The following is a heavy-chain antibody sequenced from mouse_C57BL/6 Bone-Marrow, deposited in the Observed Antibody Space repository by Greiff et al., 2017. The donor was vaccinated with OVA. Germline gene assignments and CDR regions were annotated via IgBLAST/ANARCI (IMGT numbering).Heavy chain of an antibody. CDR1: GYTFTSYW. J-gene: IGHJ4*01. V-gene: IGHV1-55*01. Sequence: QVQLKQPGAELVKPGASVKMSCKASGYTFTSYWITWVKQRPGQGLEWIGDIYPGSGSTNYNEKFKSKATLTVDTSSSTAYMQLSSLTSEDSAVYYCARDGGNYLYYYAMDYWGQGTSVTVSS. D-gene: IGHD1-1*02. CDR3: ARDGGNYLYYYAMDY. CDR2: IYPGSGST.